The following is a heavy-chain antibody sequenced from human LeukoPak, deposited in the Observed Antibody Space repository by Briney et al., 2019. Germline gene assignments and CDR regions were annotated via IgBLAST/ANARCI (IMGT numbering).Heavy chain of an antibody. CDR2: IKSSSGYT. V-gene: IGHV3-11*05. CDR1: GFTLSDFY. CDR3: ARDIVGAAAGGRFDY. D-gene: IGHD1-26*01. Sequence: PGGSLRLSCAASGFTLSDFYMSWIRQAPGKGLEWLSCIKSSSGYTNYADSVKGRFTISRDNAKNSLYLQMNSLRAEDTAVYYCARDIVGAAAGGRFDYWGQGTLVTVSA. J-gene: IGHJ4*02.